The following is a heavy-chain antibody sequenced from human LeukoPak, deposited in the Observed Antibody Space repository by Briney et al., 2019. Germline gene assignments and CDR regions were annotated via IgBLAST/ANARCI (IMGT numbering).Heavy chain of an antibody. V-gene: IGHV3-9*03. CDR3: AKDTSPTVTTYFDY. J-gene: IGHJ4*02. Sequence: PGRSLRLSCAASGFTFDDYAMHWVRQAPGKGLEWVSGISWNSGSISYADSVKGRFTISRDNAKNSLYLQMSSLRAEDMALYCCAKDTSPTVTTYFDYWGQGTLVTVSS. D-gene: IGHD4-17*01. CDR2: ISWNSGSI. CDR1: GFTFDDYA.